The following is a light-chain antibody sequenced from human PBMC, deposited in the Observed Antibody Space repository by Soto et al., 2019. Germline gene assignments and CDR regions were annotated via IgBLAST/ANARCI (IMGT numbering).Light chain of an antibody. J-gene: IGKJ4*02. V-gene: IGKV1-39*01. CDR3: QQSYSTPLT. CDR2: AAS. CDR1: QSVTSN. Sequence: DIQMTQSPSSLSASVGDRVTLTCRASQSVTSNLNWYQQKPGKAPKLLIYAASSLQSGVPSRFSGSGSGTDFPLTISRLQPDDFVTYYCQQSYSTPLTFGGGTKVEIK.